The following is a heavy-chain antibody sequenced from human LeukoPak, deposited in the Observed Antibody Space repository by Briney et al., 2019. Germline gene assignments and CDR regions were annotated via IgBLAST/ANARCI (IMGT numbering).Heavy chain of an antibody. V-gene: IGHV7-4-1*02. Sequence: ASVSVSCKSSGYSFSSYAMNWVRQAPGQGLEWMGWINTNTGNTTYAQGFTGRFVFSLDTSVSTAYLQISSLKAEDTAVYYCARRYYDFLSDLYGMDVWGQGTTVTVSS. CDR3: ARRYYDFLSDLYGMDV. J-gene: IGHJ6*02. CDR1: GYSFSSYA. CDR2: INTNTGNT. D-gene: IGHD3-3*01.